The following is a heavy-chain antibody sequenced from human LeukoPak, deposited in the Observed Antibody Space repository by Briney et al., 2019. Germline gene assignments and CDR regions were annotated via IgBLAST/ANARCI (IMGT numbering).Heavy chain of an antibody. D-gene: IGHD1-14*01. V-gene: IGHV1-18*01. CDR3: ARDPPHDHGTQGFDY. CDR2: ISAYNGNT. Sequence: ALVKVSCKASGYTFTSYGISWVRQAPGQGLEWMGWISAYNGNTNYAQKLQGRVTMTTDTSTSTAYMEVRSLRSDDTAVYYCARDPPHDHGTQGFDYWGQGTLVIVSS. J-gene: IGHJ4*02. CDR1: GYTFTSYG.